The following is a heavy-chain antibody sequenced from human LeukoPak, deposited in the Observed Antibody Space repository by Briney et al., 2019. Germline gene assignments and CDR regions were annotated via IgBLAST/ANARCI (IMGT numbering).Heavy chain of an antibody. CDR1: GFTVSSNY. D-gene: IGHD6-13*01. Sequence: PGGSLTLSCAASGFTVSSNYTSWVRQAPGKGLEGVSDIYSGGSTYYADSVKGRFTISGDNSKNTLSLQLNSVSAEDTAVYYCAGAAAGAGWFDPWGQGTLVTVSS. CDR2: IYSGGST. J-gene: IGHJ5*02. CDR3: AGAAAGAGWFDP. V-gene: IGHV3-66*02.